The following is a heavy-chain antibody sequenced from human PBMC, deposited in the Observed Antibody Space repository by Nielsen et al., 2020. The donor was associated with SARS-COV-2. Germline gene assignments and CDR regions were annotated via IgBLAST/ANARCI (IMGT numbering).Heavy chain of an antibody. CDR2: IIPIFGTA. CDR1: GGTFSSYA. J-gene: IGHJ4*02. V-gene: IGHV1-69*06. CDR3: ARVQYSTGWEFDY. Sequence: SVKVSCKASGGTFSSYAISWVRQAPGQGLEWMGGIIPIFGTANYAQKFQGRVTITADKSTSTAYMELSSLRSEDTAVYYCARVQYSTGWEFDYWGQGTLVTASS. D-gene: IGHD6-25*01.